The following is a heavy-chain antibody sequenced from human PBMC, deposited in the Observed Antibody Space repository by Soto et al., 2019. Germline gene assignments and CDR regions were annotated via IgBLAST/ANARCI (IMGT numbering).Heavy chain of an antibody. Sequence: PSQTLSLTWAISWDSVSSNSAVWNWIRQSPSRGLEWLGRTYYKSKWNNDYALSVKSRITINPDTSKNQFSLHLYSVTPEDTAVYYCPGMTWFRGMDVWGQGTPVPVSS. CDR2: TYYKSKWNN. J-gene: IGHJ6*02. CDR1: WDSVSSNSAV. CDR3: PGMTWFRGMDV. V-gene: IGHV6-1*01. D-gene: IGHD2-21*02.